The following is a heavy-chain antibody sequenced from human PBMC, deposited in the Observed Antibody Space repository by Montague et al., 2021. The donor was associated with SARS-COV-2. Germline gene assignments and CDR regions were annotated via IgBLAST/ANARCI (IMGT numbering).Heavy chain of an antibody. J-gene: IGHJ3*02. CDR2: TYYRSKCYS. D-gene: IGHD6-19*01. CDR1: GDSVSRKSVA. V-gene: IGHV6-1*01. Sequence: CAISGDSVSRKSVAWNWIRQSPSIGLELLGRTYYRSKCYSDYAESVKRRLVITPDTSKNQVSLQLNSVIPEDTAVYFCSSSGITLSGIDAMDIWGQGTMVTVSS. CDR3: SSSGITLSGIDAMDI.